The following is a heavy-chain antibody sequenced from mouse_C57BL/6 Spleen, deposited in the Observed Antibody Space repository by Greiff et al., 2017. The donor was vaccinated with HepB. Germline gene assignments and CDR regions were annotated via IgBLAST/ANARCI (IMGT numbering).Heavy chain of an antibody. Sequence: QVQLQQPGAELVKPGASVKMSCKASGYTFTSYWITWVKQRPGQGLEWIGDIYPGSGSTNYNEKFKSKATLTVDTSSSTAYMQLSSLTSEDSAVYYCASRGDSIYYYGSSPFDYWGQGTTLTVSS. CDR1: GYTFTSYW. CDR2: IYPGSGST. V-gene: IGHV1-55*01. J-gene: IGHJ2*01. D-gene: IGHD1-1*01. CDR3: ASRGDSIYYYGSSPFDY.